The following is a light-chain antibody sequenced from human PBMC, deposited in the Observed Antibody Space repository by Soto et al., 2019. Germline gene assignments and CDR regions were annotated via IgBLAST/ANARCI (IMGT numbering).Light chain of an antibody. CDR3: QQYGSSPLT. J-gene: IGKJ4*01. CDR1: QTVKNDY. CDR2: GAS. V-gene: IGKV3-20*01. Sequence: ETVLTQSPGTLSLSPGEGATLSCRASQTVKNDYLAWYQQRRGLPPRLLIFGASGRATGIPDRFSGSGSGTDFTLTITRLEPEDFAVYYCQQYGSSPLTFGGGTKVET.